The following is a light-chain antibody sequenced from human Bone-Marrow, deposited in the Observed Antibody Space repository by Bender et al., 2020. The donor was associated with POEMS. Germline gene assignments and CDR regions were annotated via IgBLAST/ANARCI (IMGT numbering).Light chain of an antibody. J-gene: IGLJ3*02. V-gene: IGLV1-47*01. CDR1: ISNIRTNF. CDR2: RNY. CDR3: ATWTGRLNGPNWM. Sequence: QSVLTQPPPASGTPGQRVTIPCSGTISNIRTNFVYWYQQPAGRAPKLLIFRNYQRPSGVPDRVSGSKSGTSASLAMSRLRFVADAHYYCATWTGRLNGPNWMFGGGTKLTVL.